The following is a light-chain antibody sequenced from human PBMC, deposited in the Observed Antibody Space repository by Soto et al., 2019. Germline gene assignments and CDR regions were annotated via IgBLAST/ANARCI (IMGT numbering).Light chain of an antibody. CDR2: GAS. CDR3: QKYGSSLWT. CDR1: QSVSST. J-gene: IGKJ1*01. Sequence: EIVITHSPATLAVSPGERANLSSRASQSVSSTLAWYQQKPGQAPRLLIYGASSRATGIPDRFSGSGSGTDFTLTISRLEPEDFAVYYCQKYGSSLWTFGQGTKGAIK. V-gene: IGKV3-20*01.